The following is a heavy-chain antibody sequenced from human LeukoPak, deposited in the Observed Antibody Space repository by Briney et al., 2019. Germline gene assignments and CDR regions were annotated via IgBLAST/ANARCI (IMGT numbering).Heavy chain of an antibody. J-gene: IGHJ5*02. Sequence: SETLSLTCTVDGGSISSYYWSWIRQPPGKGLEWTAYIYYSGSTNYNPSIKNRVTTSVDTSKNQFSLKLSSVTAADTAVYYCARHGYSSGSLAWFDPWGQGTQVTVSS. D-gene: IGHD6-19*01. V-gene: IGHV4-59*01. CDR3: ARHGYSSGSLAWFDP. CDR1: GGSISSYY. CDR2: IYYSGST.